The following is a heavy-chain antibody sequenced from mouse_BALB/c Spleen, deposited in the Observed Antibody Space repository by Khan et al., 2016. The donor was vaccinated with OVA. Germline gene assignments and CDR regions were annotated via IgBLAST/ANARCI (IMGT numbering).Heavy chain of an antibody. D-gene: IGHD3-1*01. Sequence: EVQLQESRPGLVKPSQSLSLTCSVTGYSITSGYFWNWIRQFPGNKLEWMGYIRYDGDSNYNPSLKNRISITRDTSKNQFFLQLNSVTPEDTATYYCARGSSSGPAWFAYWGQGTLVAVSA. V-gene: IGHV3-6*02. J-gene: IGHJ3*01. CDR1: GYSITSGYF. CDR2: IRYDGDS. CDR3: ARGSSSGPAWFAY.